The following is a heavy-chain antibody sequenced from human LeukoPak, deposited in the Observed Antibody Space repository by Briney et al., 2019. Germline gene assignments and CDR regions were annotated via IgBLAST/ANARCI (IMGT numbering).Heavy chain of an antibody. V-gene: IGHV3-30*02. CDR2: IRYDGSNK. D-gene: IGHD3-10*01. J-gene: IGHJ4*02. Sequence: PGGSLRLSCAASGFTFSSYGMHWVRQAPGKGLEWVAFIRYDGSNKYYADSVKGRFTISRDNSKNTLYLQMNSLRAEDTAVYYCAKVGYGSGSYPLYYFDYWGQGTLVTVSS. CDR1: GFTFSSYG. CDR3: AKVGYGSGSYPLYYFDY.